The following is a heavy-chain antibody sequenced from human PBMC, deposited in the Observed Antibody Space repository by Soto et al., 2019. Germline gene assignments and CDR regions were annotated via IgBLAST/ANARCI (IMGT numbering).Heavy chain of an antibody. Sequence: QITLKESGPTLVKPTQTLTLTCTLSGFSVSTTGVGVGWIRPPPGKALEWLALIYWDADKRYSPSLNSRLTITKDTSKNQVVLTMTNMDPGDTATYYCAYGDYVGNWFDPCGQGTLVTVSS. CDR1: GFSVSTTGVG. J-gene: IGHJ5*02. D-gene: IGHD4-17*01. CDR3: AYGDYVGNWFDP. CDR2: IYWDADK. V-gene: IGHV2-5*02.